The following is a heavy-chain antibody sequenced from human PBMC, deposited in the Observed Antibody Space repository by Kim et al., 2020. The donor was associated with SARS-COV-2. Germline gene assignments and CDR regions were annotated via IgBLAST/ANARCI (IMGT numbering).Heavy chain of an antibody. CDR2: MNPNSGNT. Sequence: ASVHVSCKASGYTFTSYDINWVRHATGQGLEWMGWMNPNSGNTDYSQKFQGRGTMTRNRSISTAYRELGSLISEDTAVYYCARVLVVGRRNYYDMDVWGKGTTVTVSS. CDR1: GYTFTSYD. V-gene: IGHV1-8*01. CDR3: ARVLVVGRRNYYDMDV. J-gene: IGHJ6*03. D-gene: IGHD2-2*01.